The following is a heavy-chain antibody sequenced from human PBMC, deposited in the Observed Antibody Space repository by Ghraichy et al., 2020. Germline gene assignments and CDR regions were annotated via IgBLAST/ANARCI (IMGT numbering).Heavy chain of an antibody. CDR1: GFTFSSYE. Sequence: GGSLRLSCAASGFTFSSYEMNWVRQAPGKGLEWVSYISSSGSTIYYADSVKGRFTISRDNAKNSLYLQMNSLRAEDTAVYYCARDAVLRFLEWSKVDYYYYGMDVWGQGTTVTVSS. D-gene: IGHD3-3*01. CDR2: ISSSGSTI. V-gene: IGHV3-48*03. J-gene: IGHJ6*02. CDR3: ARDAVLRFLEWSKVDYYYYGMDV.